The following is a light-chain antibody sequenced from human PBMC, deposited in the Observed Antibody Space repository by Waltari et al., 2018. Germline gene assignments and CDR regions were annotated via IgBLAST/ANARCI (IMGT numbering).Light chain of an antibody. V-gene: IGKV1-33*01. CDR1: QGIKNY. CDR3: RQHDNFPHS. J-gene: IGKJ2*03. Sequence: DIQMTQSPSSLSASIGDRVTITCRASQGIKNYLSWYQQKPGSAPKRLVCYVSNLENGVPSRFSGSGSGTDYILTISSLQPEDVATYYCRQHDNFPHSFGPGTKVEIK. CDR2: YVS.